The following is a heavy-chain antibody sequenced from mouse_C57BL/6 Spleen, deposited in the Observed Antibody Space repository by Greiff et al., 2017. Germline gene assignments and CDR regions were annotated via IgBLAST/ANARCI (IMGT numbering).Heavy chain of an antibody. V-gene: IGHV1-64*01. J-gene: IGHJ4*01. CDR3: ARERAYYSPEDY. Sequence: QVQLQQPGAELVKPGASVKLSCKASGYTFTSYWMHWVKQRPGQGLEWIGMIHPNSGSTNYNEKFKSKATLTVDKSSSTAYMQLSSLTSEDSAVYYCARERAYYSPEDYWGQGTSGTVSS. CDR1: GYTFTSYW. D-gene: IGHD2-12*01. CDR2: IHPNSGST.